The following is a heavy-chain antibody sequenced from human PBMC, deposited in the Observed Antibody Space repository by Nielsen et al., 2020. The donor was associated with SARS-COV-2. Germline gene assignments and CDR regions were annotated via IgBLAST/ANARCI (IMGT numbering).Heavy chain of an antibody. V-gene: IGHV3-48*02. D-gene: IGHD3-3*02. CDR3: AKQGGVFHFRSSFYPDY. CDR1: GFTFSSYS. J-gene: IGHJ4*02. Sequence: GGSLRLSCAASGFTFSSYSMNWVRQAPGKGLEWLSYISGGSSTIYYADSVRGRFTISRDHAKNSLYLQMNSLKDEDTAVYYCAKQGGVFHFRSSFYPDYWGQGSLVTVS. CDR2: ISGGSSTI.